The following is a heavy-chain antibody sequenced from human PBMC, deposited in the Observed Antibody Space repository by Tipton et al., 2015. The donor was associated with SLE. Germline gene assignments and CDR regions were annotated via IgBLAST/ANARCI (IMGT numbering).Heavy chain of an antibody. CDR2: INHSGST. J-gene: IGHJ4*02. V-gene: IGHV4-34*01. Sequence: GLVKPSETLSLTCAVYGGSFSGYYWSWIRQPPGKGLEWIGEINHSGSTNYNPSLKSRVTISVDTSKNQFSLKLSSVIAADTAVYYCARGPRGGPSGSYYFDYWGQGTLVTVSS. CDR1: GGSFSGYY. CDR3: ARGPRGGPSGSYYFDY. D-gene: IGHD1-26*01.